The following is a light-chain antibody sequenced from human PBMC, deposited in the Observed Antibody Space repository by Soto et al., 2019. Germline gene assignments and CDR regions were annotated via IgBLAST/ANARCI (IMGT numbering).Light chain of an antibody. CDR3: RQRSNWPPYT. CDR2: DAS. J-gene: IGKJ2*01. CDR1: QSVSSY. Sequence: EIVLTQSPATLSLSPGERATLSCRASQSVSSYLACHQQKPGQAPRLLFYDASNRATGIPARFSGRVSGPACTITISRLEPEDFAAYYCRQRSNWPPYTFGQGTKLELK. V-gene: IGKV3-11*01.